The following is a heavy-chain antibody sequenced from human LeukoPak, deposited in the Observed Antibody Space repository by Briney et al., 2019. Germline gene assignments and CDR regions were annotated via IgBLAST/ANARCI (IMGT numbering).Heavy chain of an antibody. J-gene: IGHJ3*02. CDR3: ARDSSSSMDYYDHAFDI. CDR1: GYSISSGCY. Sequence: SETLSLTCTVSGYSISSGCYCCLIRPPPERGQEWTGIMYHSGGTYYKHSLKSRVTISVDTAKNQFYLKLNSLTAADTAVYYCARDSSSSMDYYDHAFDIWGQGTMVTVSA. D-gene: IGHD3-22*01. V-gene: IGHV4-38-2*02. CDR2: MYHSGGT.